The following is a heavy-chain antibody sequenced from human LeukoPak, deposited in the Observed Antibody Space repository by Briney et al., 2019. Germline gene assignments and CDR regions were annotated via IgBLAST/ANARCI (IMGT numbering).Heavy chain of an antibody. CDR1: GHTFTVYY. CDR3: ARDRETGSYYGIDY. J-gene: IGHJ4*02. CDR2: INPNSGVT. D-gene: IGHD1-26*01. Sequence: ASVKVSCKTSGHTFTVYYMHWVRQAPGQGLEWMGWINPNSGVTNYAQKFQGRVTMTRDTSINTAYMELTRLMSDDTAVYYCARDRETGSYYGIDYWGQGTLVTVSS. V-gene: IGHV1-2*02.